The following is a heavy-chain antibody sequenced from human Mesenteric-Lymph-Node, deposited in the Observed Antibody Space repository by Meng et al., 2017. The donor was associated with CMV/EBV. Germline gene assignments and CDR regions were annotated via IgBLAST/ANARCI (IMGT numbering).Heavy chain of an antibody. CDR3: AHRRQGAYVNY. D-gene: IGHD5-12*01. CDR1: GFSLSTSGLG. Sequence: CAFSGFSLSTSGLGVGWIRQPPGKALEWLALIYWDAATRYSPSLKSRLAITKDTSKNQVVLTLTNMDPVDTATYYCAHRRQGAYVNYWGQGTLVNRLL. CDR2: IYWDAAT. J-gene: IGHJ4*02. V-gene: IGHV2-5*02.